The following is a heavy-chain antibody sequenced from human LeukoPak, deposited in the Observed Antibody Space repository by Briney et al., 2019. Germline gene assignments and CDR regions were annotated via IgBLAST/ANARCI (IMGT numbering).Heavy chain of an antibody. Sequence: SGGSLRLSCAASGFTFSSYAMSWVRQAPGEGLEWVSAISGSGGSTYYADSVKGRFTISRDNSKNTLYLQMNSLRAEDTAVYYCAKDSLLWFGGSGWFDPWGQGTLVTVSS. CDR3: AKDSLLWFGGSGWFDP. V-gene: IGHV3-23*01. J-gene: IGHJ5*02. CDR2: ISGSGGST. CDR1: GFTFSSYA. D-gene: IGHD3-10*01.